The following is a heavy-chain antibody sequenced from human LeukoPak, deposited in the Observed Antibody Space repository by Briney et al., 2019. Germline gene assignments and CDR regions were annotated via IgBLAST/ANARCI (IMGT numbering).Heavy chain of an antibody. V-gene: IGHV3-21*01. D-gene: IGHD3-3*01. CDR2: ISSSSSYI. J-gene: IGHJ4*02. CDR1: GFTFSSYS. Sequence: PGGPLRLSCAASGFTFSSYSMNWVRQAPGKGLEWVSSISSSSSYIYYADSVKGRFTISRDNAKNSLYLQMNSLRAEDTAVYYCARGGYDFWSGFHPKSYFDYWGQGTLVTVSS. CDR3: ARGGYDFWSGFHPKSYFDY.